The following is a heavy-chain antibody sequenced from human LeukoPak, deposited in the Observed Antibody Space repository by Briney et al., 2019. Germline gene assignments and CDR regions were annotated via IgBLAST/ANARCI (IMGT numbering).Heavy chain of an antibody. CDR2: IYYSGRT. J-gene: IGHJ4*02. CDR3: ARNDFWSGKDFDY. V-gene: IGHV4-30-4*08. Sequence: SETLSLTCTFSGGSISSGDYYWSLIPQPPGKGLEWIGYIYYSGRTYYNPSLKSRVTISVDTSKNQFSLKLSSVTAADTAVYYCARNDFWSGKDFDYWGQGTLVTVSP. D-gene: IGHD3-3*01. CDR1: GGSISSGDYY.